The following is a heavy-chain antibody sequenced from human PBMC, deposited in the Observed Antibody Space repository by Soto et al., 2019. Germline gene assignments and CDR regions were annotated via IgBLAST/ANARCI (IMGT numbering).Heavy chain of an antibody. CDR3: ARWIAAGGTLN. Sequence: GESLEISCKGSGYSFAIYWIGWVRQMPGKGLEWVGIIYPHDSDTRYSPSFQGLVTISADKSISTAYLQWSTLKASDTAMYYCARWIAAGGTLNWGQGALVTVSS. D-gene: IGHD6-13*01. V-gene: IGHV5-51*01. CDR1: GYSFAIYW. CDR2: IYPHDSDT. J-gene: IGHJ4*02.